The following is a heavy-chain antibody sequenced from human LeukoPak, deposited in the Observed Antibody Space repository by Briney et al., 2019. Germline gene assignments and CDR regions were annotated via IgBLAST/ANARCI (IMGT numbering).Heavy chain of an antibody. CDR2: ITSGSSYI. CDR3: ARDPYSGSYGNYYYLMDV. V-gene: IGHV3-21*01. D-gene: IGHD1-26*01. J-gene: IGHJ6*03. CDR1: GFTFSSYN. Sequence: GGSLRLSCAASGFTFSSYNMNWVRQAPGKGLEWVSSITSGSSYIYYADSVKGRFTISRDNAKNSLYLQMNSLRAEDTAVYYCARDPYSGSYGNYYYLMDVWGKGTTVTISS.